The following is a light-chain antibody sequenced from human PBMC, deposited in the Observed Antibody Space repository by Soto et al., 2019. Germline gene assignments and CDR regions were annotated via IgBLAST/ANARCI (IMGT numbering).Light chain of an antibody. CDR2: DVT. J-gene: IGLJ2*01. V-gene: IGLV2-11*01. Sequence: QSVLTQPRSVSGSPGQSVSISCTGTSSDIGLYNYVSWYQHHPGKAPKLILYDVTKRPSGIPDRFSGSKSGNTASLTISGLQAEDEADYFCCSYAGRYDVLFGGGTKLTVL. CDR3: CSYAGRYDVL. CDR1: SSDIGLYNY.